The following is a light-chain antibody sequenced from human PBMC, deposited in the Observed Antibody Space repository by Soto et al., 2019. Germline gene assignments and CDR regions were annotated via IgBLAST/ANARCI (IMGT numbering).Light chain of an antibody. Sequence: QAARTEPPTVCGALGQMVAIFCTGSGSNIGAGYDVHWYQQLPGTAPKLLIYANNNRPSGVPDRFSGSKSGTSASLAITGLQAEDEAGYYCQCYDSSLSGSVLGTGTKVTVL. V-gene: IGLV1-40*01. CDR1: GSNIGAGYD. CDR2: ANN. CDR3: QCYDSSLSGSV. J-gene: IGLJ1*01.